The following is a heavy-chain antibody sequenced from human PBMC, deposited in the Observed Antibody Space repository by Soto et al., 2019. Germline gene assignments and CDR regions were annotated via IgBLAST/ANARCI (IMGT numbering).Heavy chain of an antibody. J-gene: IGHJ6*03. CDR2: IYYSGST. V-gene: IGHV4-59*01. CDR1: GGSISSYY. Sequence: SETLSLTCTVSGGSISSYYWSWIRQPPGKGLEWIGYIYYSGSTNYNPSLKSRVTISVDTSKNQFSLKLSSVTAADTAVYYCARVSAGLLRFLEWSNYYYYYMDVWGKGTTVTVSS. CDR3: ARVSAGLLRFLEWSNYYYYYMDV. D-gene: IGHD3-3*01.